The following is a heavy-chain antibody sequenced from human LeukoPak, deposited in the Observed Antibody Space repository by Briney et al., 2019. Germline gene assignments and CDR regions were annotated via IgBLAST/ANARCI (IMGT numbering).Heavy chain of an antibody. CDR2: MYTSGIT. CDR3: ARETSTTYDRAIDI. V-gene: IGHV4-4*07. J-gene: IGHJ3*02. Sequence: SETLSLTCTVSGGDSINSYFWSWIRQPAGNGLEWIGRMYTSGITDYSPSLKSRVTMSIDTSKNQISLNLTSVTAADTAMYYCARETSTTYDRAIDIWGQGTMVTVSS. CDR1: GGDSINSYF. D-gene: IGHD1-26*01.